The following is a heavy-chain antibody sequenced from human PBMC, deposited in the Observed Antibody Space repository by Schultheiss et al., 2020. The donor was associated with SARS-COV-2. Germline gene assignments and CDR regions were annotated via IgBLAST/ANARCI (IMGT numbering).Heavy chain of an antibody. Sequence: SETLSLTCAVSGGSISSSNWWSWVRQPPGKGLEWIGEINHSGSTNYNPSLKSRVTISVDTSKNQFSLKLSSVTAADTAVYYCAKAHYVSGSYFLDYWGQGTLVTVSS. V-gene: IGHV4-4*02. D-gene: IGHD3-10*01. CDR1: GGSISSSNW. CDR3: AKAHYVSGSYFLDY. J-gene: IGHJ4*02. CDR2: INHSGST.